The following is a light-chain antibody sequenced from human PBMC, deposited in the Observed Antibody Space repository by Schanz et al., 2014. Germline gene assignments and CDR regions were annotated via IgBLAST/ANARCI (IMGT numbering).Light chain of an antibody. CDR3: QQYHDWPFYT. J-gene: IGKJ2*01. CDR1: QSVTSSY. CDR2: DAS. V-gene: IGKV3-20*01. Sequence: EIVLTQSPGTLSLSPGERATLSCRASQSVTSSYLAWYQQKPGQAPRLLIYDASARATGIPDRFSGSGSGTDFTLTISRLEPEDFAVYYCQQYHDWPFYTFGQGTKLEIK.